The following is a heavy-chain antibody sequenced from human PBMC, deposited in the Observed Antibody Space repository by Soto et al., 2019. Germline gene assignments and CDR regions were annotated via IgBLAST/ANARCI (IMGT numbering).Heavy chain of an antibody. CDR3: ARSALDDDGYHYLDS. CDR2: IYPYDSDT. Sequence: GESLKISCQTSGFSFTSHWIAWVRQMPGKGLEWMGIIYPYDSDTRYSPSFQGQVTISADKSIGAAYLQWSSLRASDTGMYYCARSALDDDGYHYLDSWGQGTLVTVSS. CDR1: GFSFTSHW. J-gene: IGHJ5*01. D-gene: IGHD5-18*01. V-gene: IGHV5-51*01.